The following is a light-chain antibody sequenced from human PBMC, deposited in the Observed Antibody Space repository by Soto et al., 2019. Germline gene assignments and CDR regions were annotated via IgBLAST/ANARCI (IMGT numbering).Light chain of an antibody. V-gene: IGKV3-20*01. CDR3: KHYGSLTRT. J-gene: IGKJ1*01. CDR1: QNFDSKF. Sequence: EIELTQSPSTLSLSPGQRATLSCRASQNFDSKFLAWYQQKPGQAPRLLIYGASTRATDIPERFSGSGSGTDFTLTISRLEHEDFAVYCCKHYGSLTRTFGQGTRVEIK. CDR2: GAS.